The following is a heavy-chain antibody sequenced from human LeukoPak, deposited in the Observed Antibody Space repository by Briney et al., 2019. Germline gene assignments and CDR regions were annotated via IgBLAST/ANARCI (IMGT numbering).Heavy chain of an antibody. J-gene: IGHJ6*03. V-gene: IGHV4-39*02. CDR2: IYYSGST. CDR3: ARETINSSSWYGYTRYYYYYMDV. CDR1: GGSISSSSYY. D-gene: IGHD6-13*01. Sequence: SETLSLTCTVSGGSISSSSYYWGWIRQPPGKGLEWIGSIYYSGSTYYNPSLKSRVTISVDTSKNQFSLKLSSVTAADTAVYYCARETINSSSWYGYTRYYYYYMDVWGKGTTVTISS.